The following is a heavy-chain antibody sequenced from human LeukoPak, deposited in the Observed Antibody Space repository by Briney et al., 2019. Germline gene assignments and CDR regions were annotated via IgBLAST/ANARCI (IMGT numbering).Heavy chain of an antibody. V-gene: IGHV3-23*01. CDR3: AKANMITFGGVIVSNEVPNDY. Sequence: GGSLRLSCAASGFTFSSYAMSWVRQAPGKGLEWVSAISGSGGSTYYADSVKGRFTISRDNSKNTLYLQMNSLRAEDTAVYYCAKANMITFGGVIVSNEVPNDYWGQGTLVTVSS. CDR1: GFTFSSYA. D-gene: IGHD3-16*02. J-gene: IGHJ4*02. CDR2: ISGSGGST.